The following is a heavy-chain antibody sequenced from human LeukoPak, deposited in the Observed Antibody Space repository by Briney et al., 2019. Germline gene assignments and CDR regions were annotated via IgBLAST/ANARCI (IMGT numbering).Heavy chain of an antibody. J-gene: IGHJ5*02. CDR3: ARYIAVAGPAGGFDP. D-gene: IGHD6-19*01. V-gene: IGHV4-59*01. Sequence: PSETLSLTCTVSGGSFSSYYWSWIRQPPGKGLEWIGYIYYSGSTNYNPSLKSRVTISVDTSKNQFSLKLSSVTAADTVVYYCARYIAVAGPAGGFDPWGQGTLVTVSS. CDR2: IYYSGST. CDR1: GGSFSSYY.